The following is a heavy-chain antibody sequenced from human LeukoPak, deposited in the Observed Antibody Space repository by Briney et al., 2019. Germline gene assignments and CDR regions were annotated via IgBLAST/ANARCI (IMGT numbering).Heavy chain of an antibody. J-gene: IGHJ4*02. V-gene: IGHV4-34*01. CDR3: ARGRLRFGY. CDR2: INHSGST. Sequence: PSETLSLTCAVYGGSFSGYYWSLIRQPPGKGLEWIGEINHSGSTNYNPSLKSRVTISVDTSKNQFSLKLSSVTAADTAVYYCARGRLRFGYWGQGTLVTVSS. CDR1: GGSFSGYY. D-gene: IGHD3-3*01.